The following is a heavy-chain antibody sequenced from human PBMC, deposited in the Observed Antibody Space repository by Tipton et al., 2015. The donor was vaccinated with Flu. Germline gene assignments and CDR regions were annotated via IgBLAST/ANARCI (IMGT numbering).Heavy chain of an antibody. CDR2: IFHSGNA. CDR3: ARRDYSNYVSEPKNWFDP. Sequence: TLSLTCTVSGNPIRSANYYWGWIRQPPGKGLEWIGNIFHSGNAYHNPSLKSRVTISVDTPKNQFSLKLTSVTAADTAVYYCARRDYSNYVSEPKNWFDPWGQGTLVTVSS. J-gene: IGHJ5*02. CDR1: GNPIRSANYY. D-gene: IGHD4-11*01. V-gene: IGHV4-38-2*02.